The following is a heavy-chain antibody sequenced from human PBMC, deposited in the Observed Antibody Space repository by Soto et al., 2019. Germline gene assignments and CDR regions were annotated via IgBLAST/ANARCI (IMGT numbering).Heavy chain of an antibody. J-gene: IGHJ4*02. CDR2: ISGSGGST. Sequence: EVQLLESGGGLVQVGESLILSCPASGFTFTNYPMSWVRQAPGKGLEWVSSISGSGGSTYYADSVRGRFIISRDNSKNTLYLKLNSLRTEETALYYCANNNLFGSGTKDYWGQGTLVTVSS. CDR1: GFTFTNYP. V-gene: IGHV3-23*01. D-gene: IGHD3-10*01. CDR3: ANNNLFGSGTKDY.